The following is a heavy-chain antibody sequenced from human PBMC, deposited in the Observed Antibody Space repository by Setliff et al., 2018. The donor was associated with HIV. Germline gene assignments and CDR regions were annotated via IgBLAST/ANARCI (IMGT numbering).Heavy chain of an antibody. V-gene: IGHV3-48*03. Sequence: HPGGSLRLSCAASGFTFSTYEMNWVRQAPGKGLEWVSYISGSGGTIYYADSVKGRFTISRDNAKKSLYLQVNSLRAEGTAVYYCARSTHYWGQGTLVTVSS. CDR3: ARSTHY. J-gene: IGHJ4*02. CDR1: GFTFSTYE. CDR2: ISGSGGTI.